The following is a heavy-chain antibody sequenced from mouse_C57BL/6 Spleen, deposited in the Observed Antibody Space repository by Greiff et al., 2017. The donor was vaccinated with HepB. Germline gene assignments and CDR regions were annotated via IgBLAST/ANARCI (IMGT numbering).Heavy chain of an antibody. CDR3: ARGGYGSSGAWFAY. J-gene: IGHJ3*01. CDR2: IYPGSGST. Sequence: QVQLQQPGAELVKPGASVKMSCKASGYTLTSYWITWVMQRPGQGLDWIGDIYPGSGSTNYNEKFKSKATLTVATSSSTAYMQLSSLTSEDSAVYYCARGGYGSSGAWFAYWGQGTLVTVSA. D-gene: IGHD1-1*01. V-gene: IGHV1-55*01. CDR1: GYTLTSYW.